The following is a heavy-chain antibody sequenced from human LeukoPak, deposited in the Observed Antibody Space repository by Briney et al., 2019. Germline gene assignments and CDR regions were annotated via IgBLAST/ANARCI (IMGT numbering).Heavy chain of an antibody. J-gene: IGHJ4*02. CDR3: AKLTGDY. CDR2: ISDSGGGT. V-gene: IGHV3-23*01. CDR1: GFTFSSHA. D-gene: IGHD7-27*01. Sequence: GGSLRLSCAASGFTFSSHAMSSVRQAPGKGLEWVSTISDSGGGTYYADSVKGRFTISRDNSKNTLYLQMSSLRVEDTAVYYCAKLTGDYWGQGTLVTVSS.